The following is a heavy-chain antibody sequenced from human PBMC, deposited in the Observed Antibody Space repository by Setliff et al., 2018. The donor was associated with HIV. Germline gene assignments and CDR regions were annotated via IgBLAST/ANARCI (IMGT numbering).Heavy chain of an antibody. CDR1: GYLFTGYY. J-gene: IGHJ3*02. CDR3: AGGDSRGLLHFDM. V-gene: IGHV1-2*02. D-gene: IGHD3-22*01. CDR2: INVNSGGT. Sequence: GASVKVSCKASGYLFTGYYTHWVRQAPGQGLEWMGWINVNSGGTKYAQEFQGRVTMTGDTSISTAYMELSRLTSDDTAVYYCAGGDSRGLLHFDMWGQGTMVTVSS.